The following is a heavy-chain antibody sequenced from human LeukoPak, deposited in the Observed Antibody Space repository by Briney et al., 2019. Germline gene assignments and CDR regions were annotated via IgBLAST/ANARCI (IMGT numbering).Heavy chain of an antibody. Sequence: ATVKVSCKASGYTFTDYYIHWVRQAPGQGLEWVGWVVPNSGGTNYAQKFQGRVTITADKSTSTAYMELSSLRSEDTAVYYCARDRDSSGYRYYFDYWGQGTLVTVSS. CDR3: ARDRDSSGYRYYFDY. D-gene: IGHD3-22*01. J-gene: IGHJ4*02. CDR2: VVPNSGGT. CDR1: GYTFTDYY. V-gene: IGHV1-2*02.